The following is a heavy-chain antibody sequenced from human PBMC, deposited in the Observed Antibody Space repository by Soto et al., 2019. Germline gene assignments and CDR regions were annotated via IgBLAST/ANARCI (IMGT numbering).Heavy chain of an antibody. CDR2: IYYSGST. J-gene: IGHJ1*01. V-gene: IGHV4-30-4*01. CDR1: GGSISSGDCY. CDR3: ATEQWLRAEYFQH. Sequence: QVQLQESGPGLVKPSQTLSLTCTVSGGSISSGDCYWSWIRQPPGKGLEWIGYIYYSGSTYYNPSLKSRVTISVDTSKNQFSLKLSSVTAADTAVYYCATEQWLRAEYFQHWGQGTLVTVSS. D-gene: IGHD6-19*01.